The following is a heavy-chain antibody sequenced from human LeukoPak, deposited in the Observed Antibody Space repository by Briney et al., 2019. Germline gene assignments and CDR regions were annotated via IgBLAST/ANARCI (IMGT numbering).Heavy chain of an antibody. CDR3: ARGSGFYSYDSFDI. J-gene: IGHJ3*02. CDR1: GFPFSGYW. D-gene: IGHD3-22*01. CDR2: IKSDGSST. V-gene: IGHV3-74*01. Sequence: GGSLRLPCAASGFPFSGYWMHWVRQAPGKGLVWVSRIKSDGSSTSYADSVKGRFTISRDNAKDTMYLQMNSLRAENTAVYYCARGSGFYSYDSFDIWGQGTMVTVSS.